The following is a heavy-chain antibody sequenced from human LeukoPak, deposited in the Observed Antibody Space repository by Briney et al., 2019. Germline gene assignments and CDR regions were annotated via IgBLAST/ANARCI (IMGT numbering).Heavy chain of an antibody. D-gene: IGHD3-10*01. CDR3: ARDGPAQMVDFDY. J-gene: IGHJ4*02. Sequence: ASVKVSCKASGYTFSGTGWYLYWLRQAPGQGLECMGWIYPDNGATAYAQKFQGRVAMTRDTSITTAYMELSRLRPDDTAVYYCARDGPAQMVDFDYWGQGTLVTVSS. V-gene: IGHV1-2*02. CDR2: IYPDNGAT. CDR1: GYTFSGTGWY.